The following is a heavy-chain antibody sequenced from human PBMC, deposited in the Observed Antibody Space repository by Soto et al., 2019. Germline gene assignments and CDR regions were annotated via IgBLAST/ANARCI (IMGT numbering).Heavy chain of an antibody. CDR1: GGSISSGDYY. D-gene: IGHD3-22*01. V-gene: IGHV4-30-4*08. CDR3: ARGSSYYDSSGYYHY. CDR2: IYYSGST. Sequence: QVQLQESGPGLVKPSQTLSLTCTVSGGSISSGDYYWGWIRQPPGKGLEWFGYIYYSGSTYYNPSLKSRVTISVDTSKNQFSLKLSSVTAADTAVYYCARGSSYYDSSGYYHYWGQGPLVTVSS. J-gene: IGHJ4*02.